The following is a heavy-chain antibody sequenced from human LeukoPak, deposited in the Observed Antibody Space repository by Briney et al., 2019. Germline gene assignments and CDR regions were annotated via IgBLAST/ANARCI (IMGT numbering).Heavy chain of an antibody. V-gene: IGHV3-21*01. Sequence: GGSLRLSCAASGFTFSSYSMNWVRQAPGKGLEGVSSISTSSNYIYYADSVKGRFTIARDNAKNSLYLQMSSQRGEDTAVYQCARDFKTILGMIDCLRQGTLVTVCS. CDR2: ISTSSNYI. J-gene: IGHJ4*02. CDR1: GFTFSSYS. D-gene: IGHD3-3*01. CDR3: ARDFKTILGMIDC.